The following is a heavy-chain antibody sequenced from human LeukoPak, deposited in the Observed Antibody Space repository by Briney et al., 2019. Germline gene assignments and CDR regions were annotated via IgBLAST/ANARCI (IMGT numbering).Heavy chain of an antibody. J-gene: IGHJ3*02. CDR3: ARDYIVAPGDSDAFEI. Sequence: PSETLSLTCTVSGGSISSYYWSWTRQPAGKGLEWIGRIYTSGSTNYNPSLKSRVTMSVDTSKNQFSLKLSSVTAADTAVYYCARDYIVAPGDSDAFEIWGQGTMVTVSS. CDR2: IYTSGST. D-gene: IGHD2-21*01. V-gene: IGHV4-4*07. CDR1: GGSISSYY.